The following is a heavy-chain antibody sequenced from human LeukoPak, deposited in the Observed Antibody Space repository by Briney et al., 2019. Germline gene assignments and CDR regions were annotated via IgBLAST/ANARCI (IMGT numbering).Heavy chain of an antibody. CDR1: GFTFSSYA. D-gene: IGHD1-26*01. V-gene: IGHV3-23*01. CDR2: ITGSGSST. CDR3: AKVRWELRGPFFDY. Sequence: GGSPRLSCAASGFTFSSYAMTWVRQAPGKGLEWVSAITGSGSSTYYADSVKGRFTISRDNSKNTIYVQMNSLRAEDTALYYCAKVRWELRGPFFDYWGQGTLVTVSS. J-gene: IGHJ4*02.